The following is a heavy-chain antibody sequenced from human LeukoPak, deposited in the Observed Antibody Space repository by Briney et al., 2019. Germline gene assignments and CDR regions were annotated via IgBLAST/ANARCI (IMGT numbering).Heavy chain of an antibody. D-gene: IGHD3-22*01. CDR2: MNTFGST. CDR3: ARMDSSGHHHFDL. J-gene: IGHJ4*02. V-gene: IGHV3-53*01. CDR1: GFAVYSKS. Sequence: GGSLRLSCAASGFAVYSKSLTWVRQAPGKGLECVSLMNTFGSTFYADSVKGRFIMSRDNTTNTVYMKMNSLRAEDTAVYYCARMDSSGHHHFDLWGQGTLVTVSS.